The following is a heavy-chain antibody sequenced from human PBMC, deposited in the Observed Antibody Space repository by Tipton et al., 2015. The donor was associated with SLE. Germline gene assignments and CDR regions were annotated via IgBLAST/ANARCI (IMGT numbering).Heavy chain of an antibody. Sequence: TLSLTCTVSGGSITSRYWNWVRQPPGKGLEWIGYIYYSGTTSYNSSLKSRVTISVDSAKNQFSLKVSSVTAADTAVYFCAGGDFWSGLDYWGQGALVTVSS. D-gene: IGHD3-3*01. CDR2: IYYSGTT. CDR3: AGGDFWSGLDY. V-gene: IGHV4-59*11. J-gene: IGHJ4*02. CDR1: GGSITSRY.